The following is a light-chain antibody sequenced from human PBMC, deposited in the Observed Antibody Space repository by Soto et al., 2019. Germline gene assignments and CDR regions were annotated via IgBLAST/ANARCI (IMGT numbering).Light chain of an antibody. CDR2: GAS. CDR1: QSVSSN. Sequence: EIVMTQSPATLPVSPGERATLSCRASQSVSSNLAWYQQKPGQAPRLLIYGASTRATGIPGRFSGSGSGTEFTLTITSLQSEDLAVYYCQQYNSWLTFGGGTKVEIK. CDR3: QQYNSWLT. V-gene: IGKV3-15*01. J-gene: IGKJ4*01.